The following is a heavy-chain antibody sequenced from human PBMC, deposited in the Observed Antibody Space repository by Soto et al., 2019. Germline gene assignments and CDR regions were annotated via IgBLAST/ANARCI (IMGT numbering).Heavy chain of an antibody. CDR3: ARDRDDYGSGNYYNHIDF. D-gene: IGHD3-10*01. Sequence: QVQLVQSGAEVKKPGSSVKVSCKASGGIFSTYAISWLRRAPGQGLEWMGGIIPIFGTPNYAQRFQGRVTSTADESTGTAYMELSRLRSEDTAVYYCARDRDDYGSGNYYNHIDFWGQGALVTVSS. V-gene: IGHV1-69*01. J-gene: IGHJ4*02. CDR2: IIPIFGTP. CDR1: GGIFSTYA.